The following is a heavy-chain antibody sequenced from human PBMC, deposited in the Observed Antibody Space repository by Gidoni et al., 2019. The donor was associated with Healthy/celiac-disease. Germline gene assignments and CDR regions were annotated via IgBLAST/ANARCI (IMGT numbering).Heavy chain of an antibody. CDR2: ISYDGSNK. V-gene: IGHV3-30*18. CDR3: AKDHHQSGKLLWFVPYGMDV. J-gene: IGHJ6*02. Sequence: QVQLVESGGGVVQPGRSLRLSCAPSGFTFTSYGMHWVRQAPGQGLEWVAVISYDGSNKYYADSVKGRFTISRDNSKNTLYLKMNSLRAEDTAVYYCAKDHHQSGKLLWFVPYGMDVWGQGTTVTVSS. CDR1: GFTFTSYG. D-gene: IGHD3-10*01.